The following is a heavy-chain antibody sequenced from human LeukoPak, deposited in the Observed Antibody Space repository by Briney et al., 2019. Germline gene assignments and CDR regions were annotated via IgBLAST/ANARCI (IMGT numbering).Heavy chain of an antibody. CDR2: ISSSSSYI. CDR1: GFTFGSYS. Sequence: RGSLRLSCAASGFTFGSYSMNWVRQAPGKGLEWVSSISSSSSYIYYADSVKGRFTISRDNAKNSLYLQMNSLRAEDTAVYYCATALGYCSGGSCEIDYWGQGTLVTVSS. J-gene: IGHJ4*02. D-gene: IGHD2-15*01. V-gene: IGHV3-21*01. CDR3: ATALGYCSGGSCEIDY.